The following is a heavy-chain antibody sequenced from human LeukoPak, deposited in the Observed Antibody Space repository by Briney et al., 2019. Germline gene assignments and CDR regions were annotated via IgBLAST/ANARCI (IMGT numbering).Heavy chain of an antibody. D-gene: IGHD4-17*01. CDR3: ARRGESASYGDYRFDY. CDR1: GFTFSNYA. J-gene: IGHJ4*02. CDR2: ISGSSGLT. Sequence: GGSLGLSCAASGFTFSNYAMSWVRQAPGRGLEWVSAISGSSGLTYYADSVKGRFTISRDNSKNTLFLQMNSLRAEDTAVYYCARRGESASYGDYRFDYWGQGTLVTVSS. V-gene: IGHV3-23*01.